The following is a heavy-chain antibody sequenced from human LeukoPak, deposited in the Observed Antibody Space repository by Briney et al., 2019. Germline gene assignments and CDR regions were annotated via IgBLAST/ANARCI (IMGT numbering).Heavy chain of an antibody. J-gene: IGHJ6*03. CDR3: ARSGTNYYYSYMDV. CDR2: IRYDGSNK. Sequence: GGSLRLSCAASGFTFSSYGMHWVRQAPGKGLEWVAFIRYDGSNKYYADSVKGRFTISRDNSKNTLYVQMNSLRADDTAVYYCARSGTNYYYSYMDVWGKGTTVTVSS. CDR1: GFTFSSYG. D-gene: IGHD1-26*01. V-gene: IGHV3-30*02.